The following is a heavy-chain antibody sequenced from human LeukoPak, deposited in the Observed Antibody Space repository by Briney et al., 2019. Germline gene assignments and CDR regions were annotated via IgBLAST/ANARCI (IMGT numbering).Heavy chain of an antibody. J-gene: IGHJ4*02. CDR1: GYTFTSYD. V-gene: IGHV1-8*01. D-gene: IGHD6-19*01. CDR3: AGGKKQWLVLTYFDY. Sequence: ASVKVSCKASGYTFTSYDINWVRQATGQGLEWMGWMNPNSGNTGYAQKFQGRVTMTRNTSISTAYMELSSLRSEDTAVYYGAGGKKQWLVLTYFDYWGQGTLVTVSS. CDR2: MNPNSGNT.